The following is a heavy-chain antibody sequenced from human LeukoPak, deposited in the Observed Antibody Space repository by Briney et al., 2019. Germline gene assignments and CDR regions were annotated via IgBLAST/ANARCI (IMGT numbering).Heavy chain of an antibody. V-gene: IGHV1-8*01. D-gene: IGHD2-2*01. CDR2: MNPNSGNT. CDR1: GYTFSNYD. J-gene: IGHJ4*02. CDR3: TRAVRNQLLSEY. Sequence: ASVKVSCKASGYTFSNYDVTRVRQAPGQGLEYMGWMNPNSGNTGFAQKFRGRVTMTSDASTTSAFMELMRLTSEDTAVYYCTRAVRNQLLSEYWGQGTRITVSS.